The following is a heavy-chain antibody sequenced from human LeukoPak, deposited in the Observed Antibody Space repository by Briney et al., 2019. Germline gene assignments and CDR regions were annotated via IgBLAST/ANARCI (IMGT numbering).Heavy chain of an antibody. J-gene: IGHJ5*02. Sequence: PSETLSLTCTVSGGSISSSSYYWGWIRQPPGKGLEWIGSIYYSGSTYYNPSLKSRVTISVDTSKNQFSLKLSSVTAADTAVYYCARLYYYGSGSYYALRYNWFDPWGQGTLVTVSS. V-gene: IGHV4-39*07. CDR3: ARLYYYGSGSYYALRYNWFDP. CDR2: IYYSGST. D-gene: IGHD3-10*01. CDR1: GGSISSSSYY.